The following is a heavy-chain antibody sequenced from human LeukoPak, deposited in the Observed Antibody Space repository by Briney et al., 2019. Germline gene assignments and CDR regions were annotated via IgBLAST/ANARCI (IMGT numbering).Heavy chain of an antibody. CDR1: GFTFNTYS. CDR3: ARDENRAMVTHTGDY. J-gene: IGHJ4*02. CDR2: ISSSSSYI. D-gene: IGHD5-18*01. V-gene: IGHV3-21*01. Sequence: GGSLRLSCEASGFTFNTYSMNWARQAPGKGLEWVSSISSSSSYIYYADSVKGRFTISRDNAKNSLYLQMNSLRAEDTAVYYCARDENRAMVTHTGDYWGQGTLVTVSS.